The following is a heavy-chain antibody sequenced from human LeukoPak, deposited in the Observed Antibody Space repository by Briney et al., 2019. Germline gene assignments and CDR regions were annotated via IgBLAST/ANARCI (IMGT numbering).Heavy chain of an antibody. D-gene: IGHD3-22*01. V-gene: IGHV4-59*06. CDR3: ARAQSYYYDSSGYSPWFDP. Sequence: SETLSLTCNVSGGSISNYYWSWIRQHPGKGLEWIGYIYYSGSTYYNPSLKSRVTISVDTSKNQFSLKLSSVTAADTAVYYCARAQSYYYDSSGYSPWFDPWGQGTLVTVSS. J-gene: IGHJ5*02. CDR2: IYYSGST. CDR1: GGSISNYY.